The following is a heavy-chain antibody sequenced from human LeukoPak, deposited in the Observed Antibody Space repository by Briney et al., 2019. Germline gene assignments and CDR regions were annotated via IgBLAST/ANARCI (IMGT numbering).Heavy chain of an antibody. CDR2: IYYSGTT. V-gene: IGHV4-39*01. CDR1: GGSISSSSYY. CDR3: ARHREEYSSGWYRLFWFDP. D-gene: IGHD6-19*01. J-gene: IGHJ5*02. Sequence: SDTLSLICTVSGGSISSSSYYWDWIRQPPGKGLEWIGSIYYSGTTYYNPSLKSRVTISVDTSKNQFSLKLSSVTAADTAVYYCARHREEYSSGWYRLFWFDPWVQGTLVTVSS.